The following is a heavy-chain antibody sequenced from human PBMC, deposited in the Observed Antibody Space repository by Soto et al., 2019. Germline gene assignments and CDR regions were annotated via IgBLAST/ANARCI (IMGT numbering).Heavy chain of an antibody. D-gene: IGHD6-6*01. J-gene: IGHJ5*02. V-gene: IGHV1-18*01. Sequence: QVQLVQSGAEVRKPGASVKVSCEASGYTFSSSGITWARQAPGQGLEWMGWISTYNGNTNYAQKLLGRVTMTTDTSTRTAYMELRSLKSDDTAVYYCARKYSGSSWFDPWGQGTLVTVSS. CDR1: GYTFSSSG. CDR3: ARKYSGSSWFDP. CDR2: ISTYNGNT.